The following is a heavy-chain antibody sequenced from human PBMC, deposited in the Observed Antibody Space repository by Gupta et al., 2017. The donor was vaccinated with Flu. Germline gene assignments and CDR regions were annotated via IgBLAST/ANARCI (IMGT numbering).Heavy chain of an antibody. CDR3: ARDGTANFFYYTIDV. CDR1: GFTFGRYT. CDR2: ISESDTA. D-gene: IGHD1-26*01. Sequence: ELQLVESGGGLARRGGSLRLSCTASGFTFGRYTLMGVRQAPGKGLEWVSSISESDTAYYADSVRGRFTISRDNARNSVSLHMSSLTAEDTAVYYCARDGTANFFYYTIDVWGQGTTVTVSS. J-gene: IGHJ6*02. V-gene: IGHV3-48*01.